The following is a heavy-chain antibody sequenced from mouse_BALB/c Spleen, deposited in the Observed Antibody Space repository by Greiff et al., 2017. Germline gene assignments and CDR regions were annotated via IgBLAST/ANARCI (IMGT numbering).Heavy chain of an antibody. D-gene: IGHD2-4*01. V-gene: IGHV3-2*02. CDR1: GYSITSDYA. CDR3: AREGDYDAGFAY. J-gene: IGHJ3*01. CDR2: ISYSGST. Sequence: EVQGVESGPGLVKPSQSLSLTCTVTGYSITSDYAWNWIRQFPGNKLEWMGYISYSGSTSYNPSLKSRISITRDPSKNQFFLQLNSVTTEDTATYYCAREGDYDAGFAYWGQGTLVTVSA.